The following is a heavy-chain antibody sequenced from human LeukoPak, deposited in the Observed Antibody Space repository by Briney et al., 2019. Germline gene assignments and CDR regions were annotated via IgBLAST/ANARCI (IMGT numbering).Heavy chain of an antibody. Sequence: PGGSLRLSCAASGFTFTSYGISWVRQAPGQGLEWMGWISAYNGNTNYAQKLQGRVTMTTDTSTSTAYMELRSLRSDDTAVYYCARVRDYGDYGDAFDIWGQGTMVTVSS. V-gene: IGHV1-18*01. CDR2: ISAYNGNT. J-gene: IGHJ3*02. CDR1: GFTFTSYG. D-gene: IGHD4-17*01. CDR3: ARVRDYGDYGDAFDI.